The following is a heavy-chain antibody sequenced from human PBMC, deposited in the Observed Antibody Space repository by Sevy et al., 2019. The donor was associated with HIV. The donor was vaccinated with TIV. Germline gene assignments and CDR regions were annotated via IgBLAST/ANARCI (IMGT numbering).Heavy chain of an antibody. CDR1: GYTFTSYG. Sequence: ASVKVSCKASGYTFTSYGISWVRQAPGQGLEWMGWISAYNGNTNYAQKLQGRVTMTTDTSTSTAYMELRSLRSDDTAVYYCARVDGITMIVGPEDYWGQGTLVTVSS. J-gene: IGHJ4*02. V-gene: IGHV1-18*01. CDR2: ISAYNGNT. CDR3: ARVDGITMIVGPEDY. D-gene: IGHD3-22*01.